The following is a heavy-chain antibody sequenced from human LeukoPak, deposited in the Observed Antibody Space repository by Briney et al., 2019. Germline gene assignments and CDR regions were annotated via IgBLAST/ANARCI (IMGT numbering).Heavy chain of an antibody. CDR2: IYPGDSDT. Sequence: GESLKISRKGSGYSFTSYWIGWVRQMPGKGLEWMGIIYPGDSDTRYSPSFQGQVTISADKSISTAYLQWSSLKASDTAMYYCARSYDFWSGYYLNWFDPWGQGTLVTVSS. CDR3: ARSYDFWSGYYLNWFDP. V-gene: IGHV5-51*01. J-gene: IGHJ5*02. CDR1: GYSFTSYW. D-gene: IGHD3-3*01.